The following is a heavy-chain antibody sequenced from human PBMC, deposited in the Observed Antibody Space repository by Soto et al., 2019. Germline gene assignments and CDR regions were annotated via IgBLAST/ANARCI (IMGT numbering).Heavy chain of an antibody. CDR2: ISGSGGST. V-gene: IGHV3-23*01. Sequence: GGSLRLSCAASGFTFSSYAMSWVRQAPGKGLEWVSAISGSGGSTYYADSVKGRFTISRDNSKNTLYLQMNSLRAEDTAVYYCANGGDRKITMVRGVIEFDYWGQGTLVTVSS. D-gene: IGHD3-10*01. CDR3: ANGGDRKITMVRGVIEFDY. J-gene: IGHJ4*02. CDR1: GFTFSSYA.